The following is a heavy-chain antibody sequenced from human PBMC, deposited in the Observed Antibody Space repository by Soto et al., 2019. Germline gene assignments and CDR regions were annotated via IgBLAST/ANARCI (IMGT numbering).Heavy chain of an antibody. D-gene: IGHD3-10*01. CDR3: VKPSFNLYGSGADQLRGFDP. Sequence: GGSLRLSCSASGFTFSSYAMHWVRQAPGKGLEYVSAISSNGGSTYYADSVKGRFTISRDNSKNTLYLQMSSLRAEDTAVYYCVKPSFNLYGSGADQLRGFDPWGQGTLVTVSS. V-gene: IGHV3-64D*08. CDR2: ISSNGGST. J-gene: IGHJ5*02. CDR1: GFTFSSYA.